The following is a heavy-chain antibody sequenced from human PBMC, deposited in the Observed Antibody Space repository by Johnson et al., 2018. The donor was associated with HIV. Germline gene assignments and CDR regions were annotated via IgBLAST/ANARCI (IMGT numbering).Heavy chain of an antibody. CDR1: GFTFSSYG. J-gene: IGHJ3*02. D-gene: IGHD6-25*01. CDR2: IRYDGRNK. Sequence: QVQLVASGGGVVQPGGSLRLSCAASGFTFSSYGMHWVRQAPGKGLEWVAFIRYDGRNKYYADSVKGRFTISRDNSKNTLYLQMNSLRAEDTAVYYCAKETPSSGGTFDIWGQGTMVTVSS. V-gene: IGHV3-30*02. CDR3: AKETPSSGGTFDI.